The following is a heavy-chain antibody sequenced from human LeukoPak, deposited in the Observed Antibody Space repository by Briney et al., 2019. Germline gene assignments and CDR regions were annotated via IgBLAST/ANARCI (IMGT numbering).Heavy chain of an antibody. CDR1: GYTFTSYY. D-gene: IGHD3-16*01. CDR3: GRASLGDLFHFDY. J-gene: IGHJ4*02. Sequence: GASVKVSCKASGYTFTSYYMHWVRQAPGQGLEWMGIINPSDGSTSYAQKFQGRLTVTRDTSTGTVYMELRSLRSEDTAVYSCGRASLGDLFHFDYWGQGTLVTVSS. V-gene: IGHV1-46*01. CDR2: INPSDGST.